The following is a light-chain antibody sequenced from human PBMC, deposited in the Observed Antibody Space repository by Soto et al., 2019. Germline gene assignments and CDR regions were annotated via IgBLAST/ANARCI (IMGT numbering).Light chain of an antibody. CDR2: DDN. J-gene: IGLJ1*01. V-gene: IGLV1-51*01. Sequence: QSVLTQPPSVPAAAGQTVTISRSGSNSNIGGXXVSWCQQLPGTAATLLIYDDNKRPSGIPDRFSGSKSXXSATLGINGFHTGDEADYYCGSWESSLSAYFFGTGTKVTGL. CDR3: GSWESSLSAYF. CDR1: NSNIGGXX.